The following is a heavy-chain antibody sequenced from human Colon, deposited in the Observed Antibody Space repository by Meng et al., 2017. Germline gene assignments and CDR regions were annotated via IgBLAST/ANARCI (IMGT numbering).Heavy chain of an antibody. J-gene: IGHJ4*02. CDR2: IYYSGST. Sequence: QGPLQESGPGLVKPSQTLSLTCTVSGGSISSGGYYWSWIRQHPGKGLEWIGYIYYSGSTYYNPSLKSRVTISVDTSKNQFSLKLSSVTAADTAVYYCARVEFLAVTDQGFWGSPGPSYFDYWGQGTLVTVSS. CDR1: GGSISSGGYY. V-gene: IGHV4-31*03. CDR3: ARVEFLAVTDQGFWGSPGPSYFDY. D-gene: IGHD2-21*02.